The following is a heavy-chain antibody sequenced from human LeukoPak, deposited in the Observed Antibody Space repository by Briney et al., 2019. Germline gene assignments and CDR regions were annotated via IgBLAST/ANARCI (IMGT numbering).Heavy chain of an antibody. V-gene: IGHV4-59*01. CDR3: ARTRGYSYGYGEGGFDY. D-gene: IGHD5-18*01. CDR2: IYYSGST. CDR1: GGSISSYY. J-gene: IGHJ4*02. Sequence: PETLSLTCTVSGGSISSYYWSWIRQPPGKGLEWIGYIYYSGSTNYNPSLKSRVTISVDTSKNQFSLKLSSVTAADTAVYYCARTRGYSYGYGEGGFDYWGQGTLVTVSS.